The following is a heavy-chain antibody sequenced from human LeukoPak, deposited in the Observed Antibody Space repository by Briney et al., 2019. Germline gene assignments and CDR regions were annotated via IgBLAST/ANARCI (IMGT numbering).Heavy chain of an antibody. CDR1: GGSIRSNY. V-gene: IGHV4-59*01. CDR3: ARDRYSYGSYYYYGMDV. J-gene: IGHJ6*02. Sequence: SETLSLTCTVSGGSIRSNYWSWIRQPPGKGLEWIGYIYYSGSTNYNPSLKSRVTISVDTSKNQFSLKLSSVTAADTAVYYCARDRYSYGSYYYYGMDVWGQGTTVTVSS. D-gene: IGHD5-18*01. CDR2: IYYSGST.